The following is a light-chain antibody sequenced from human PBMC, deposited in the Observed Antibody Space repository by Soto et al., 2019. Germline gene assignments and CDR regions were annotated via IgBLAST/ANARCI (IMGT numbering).Light chain of an antibody. CDR1: SSDIGNYNF. CDR2: DVS. CDR3: SSYTSSSTV. Sequence: QSALTQPASVSGSPGQSITISCTGTSSDIGNYNFVSWYQQHPGTAPKLMIYDVSNRPSGVSNRFSGSKSGNTASLTISGLQAEDEADYYCSSYTSSSTVFGGGTKLTV. J-gene: IGLJ2*01. V-gene: IGLV2-14*01.